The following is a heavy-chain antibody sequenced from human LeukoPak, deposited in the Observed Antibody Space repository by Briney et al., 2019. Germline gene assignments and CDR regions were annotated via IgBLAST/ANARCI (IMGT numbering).Heavy chain of an antibody. V-gene: IGHV3-33*05. CDR3: AKGSRGDGYNYRGFDY. CDR2: VADDGRDK. Sequence: GGSLRLSCAASGFTFSSYGMHWVRQAPGKGLEWVAVVADDGRDKHHADSVKGRFTISRDNSKNTLYLQMNSLRAEDTAVYYCAKGSRGDGYNYRGFDYWGQGTLVTVSS. J-gene: IGHJ4*02. CDR1: GFTFSSYG. D-gene: IGHD5-12*01.